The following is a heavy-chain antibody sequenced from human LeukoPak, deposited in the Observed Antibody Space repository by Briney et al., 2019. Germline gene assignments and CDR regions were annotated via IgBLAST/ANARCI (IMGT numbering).Heavy chain of an antibody. CDR3: TRVGHLTGFDI. CDR1: GFTFSSYW. V-gene: IGHV3-74*01. CDR2: ISTDGTNT. Sequence: GGSLRLSCAASGFTFSSYWMHWVRQAPGMGLMYVSHISTDGTNTDYADSVKDRFTISRDNAKNTLYLQMDSLRGDDTAVYYCTRVGHLTGFDIWGQGTLVTVSP. D-gene: IGHD1-1*01. J-gene: IGHJ3*02.